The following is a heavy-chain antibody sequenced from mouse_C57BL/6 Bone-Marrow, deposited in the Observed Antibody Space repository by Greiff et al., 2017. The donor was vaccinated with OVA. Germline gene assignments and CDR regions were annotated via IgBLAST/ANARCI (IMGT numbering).Heavy chain of an antibody. CDR1: GFSLTSYA. CDR2: IWTGGGT. D-gene: IGHD3-3*01. CDR3: ASSLGYAMDY. J-gene: IGHJ4*01. Sequence: VQLQQSGPGLVAPSQSLSITCTVSGFSLTSYAISWVRQPPGKGLEWLGVIWTGGGTTYNSALKSRLSISKDNSKSQVFLKMTRLQTDDTARYYCASSLGYAMDYWGQGTSVTVSS. V-gene: IGHV2-9-1*01.